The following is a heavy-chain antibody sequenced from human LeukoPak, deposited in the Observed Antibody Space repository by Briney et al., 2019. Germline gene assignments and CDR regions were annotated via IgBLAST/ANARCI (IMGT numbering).Heavy chain of an antibody. CDR2: IVVGSGNT. D-gene: IGHD2-8*02. J-gene: IGHJ3*02. V-gene: IGHV1-58*01. Sequence: ASVKVSCKASGFTFTTSAVQWVRQARGQRLEWIGRIVVGSGNTDHAQKFQGRLTITRDISTSTAYMELSSLTSDDTAVYYCAAVPNANAWYWDDAFDTWGQGTMVTVSS. CDR3: AAVPNANAWYWDDAFDT. CDR1: GFTFTTSA.